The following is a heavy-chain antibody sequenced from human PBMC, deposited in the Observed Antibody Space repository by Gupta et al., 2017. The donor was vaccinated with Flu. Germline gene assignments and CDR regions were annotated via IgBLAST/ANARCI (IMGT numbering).Heavy chain of an antibody. CDR1: DYA. V-gene: IGHV3-9*01. CDR2: ISWNSGSI. J-gene: IGHJ5*02. Sequence: DYAMHWVRQAPGKGLEWVSGISWNSGSIGYADAGKGRFTISRDNAKNSLYMQMNSLRAEDTALYYCAKDTGSSWYGGWFDPWGQGTLVTVSS. CDR3: AKDTGSSWYGGWFDP. D-gene: IGHD6-13*01.